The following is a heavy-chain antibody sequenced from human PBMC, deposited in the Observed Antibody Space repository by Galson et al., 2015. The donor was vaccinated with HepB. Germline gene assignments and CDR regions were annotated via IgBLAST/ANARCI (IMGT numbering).Heavy chain of an antibody. CDR3: ARVYCSSTSCYEYYFDY. J-gene: IGHJ4*02. V-gene: IGHV3-21*01. Sequence: SLRLSCAASGFTFSSLGMNWVRQAPGKGLEWVSSISSSSTYIYYADSVKGRFTISRDNAKNSLYLQMNSLRAEDTAVYYCARVYCSSTSCYEYYFDYWGQGTLVTVSS. CDR1: GFTFSSLG. D-gene: IGHD2-2*01. CDR2: ISSSSTYI.